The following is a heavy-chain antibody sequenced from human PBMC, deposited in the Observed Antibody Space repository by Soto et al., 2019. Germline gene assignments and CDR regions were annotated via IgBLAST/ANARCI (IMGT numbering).Heavy chain of an antibody. CDR3: ARRYGKNAFDI. J-gene: IGHJ3*02. Sequence: SETLSLTCAVSGGSISSGGYSWSWIRQPPGKGLEWIGYIYHSGSTYYNPSLKSRVTISVDRSKNQFSLKLSSVTAADTAVYYRARRYGKNAFDIWGQGTMVTVSS. V-gene: IGHV4-30-2*01. D-gene: IGHD5-18*01. CDR1: GGSISSGGYS. CDR2: IYHSGST.